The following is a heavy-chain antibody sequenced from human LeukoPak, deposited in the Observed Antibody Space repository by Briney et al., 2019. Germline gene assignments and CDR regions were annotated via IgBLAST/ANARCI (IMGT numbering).Heavy chain of an antibody. J-gene: IGHJ4*02. CDR2: INHSGST. Sequence: PSETLSLTCAVYGGSFSGYYWSWIRQPPGKGLEWIGEINHSGSTNYNPSLKSRVTISVDTSKNQFSLKLSSVTAADAAVYYCARTRYYYNSRSYGAPYYFDYWGQGTLVTVSS. V-gene: IGHV4-34*01. D-gene: IGHD3-10*01. CDR3: ARTRYYYNSRSYGAPYYFDY. CDR1: GGSFSGYY.